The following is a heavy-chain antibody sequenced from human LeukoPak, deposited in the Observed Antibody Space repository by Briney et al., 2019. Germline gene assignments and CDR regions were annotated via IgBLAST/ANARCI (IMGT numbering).Heavy chain of an antibody. J-gene: IGHJ4*02. Sequence: GGSLRLSCAASGFTFSIYEVNWVRQAPGKGLEWVSYISTSGSPIYYADSVKGRFTISRDNAQKSLYVQMNSLRAEDTAVYYCARGRGYSYGYFDFWGQGTLVTVSS. CDR2: ISTSGSPI. CDR1: GFTFSIYE. V-gene: IGHV3-48*03. CDR3: ARGRGYSYGYFDF. D-gene: IGHD5-18*01.